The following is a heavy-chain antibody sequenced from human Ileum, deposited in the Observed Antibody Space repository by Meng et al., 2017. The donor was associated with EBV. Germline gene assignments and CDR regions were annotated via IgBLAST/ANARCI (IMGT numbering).Heavy chain of an antibody. D-gene: IGHD1-14*01. Sequence: QGLTQASGPGLVKPSGTLSPTVPFSGGSISSSNWWSWVRQPPGKGLEWIGKIYHSGITIYNPSLKSRVTMSVDNSKNQFSLKLNSMTAADTAVYYCARDPTGGEDHQRVWGQGTLVTVSS. V-gene: IGHV4-4*02. J-gene: IGHJ4*02. CDR2: IYHSGIT. CDR3: ARDPTGGEDHQRV. CDR1: GGSISSSNW.